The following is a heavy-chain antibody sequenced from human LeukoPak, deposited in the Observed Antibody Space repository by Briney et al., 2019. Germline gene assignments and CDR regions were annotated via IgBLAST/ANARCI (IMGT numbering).Heavy chain of an antibody. CDR1: GFTFSSYW. CDR3: AREGSYGDWGQGFDY. Sequence: GGSLRLSCAASGFTFSSYWMSWVRQAPGKGLEWVANIKQDGSEKYYVDSVKGRFTISRDNAKNSLYLQMNSLRAEDTAVYYCAREGSYGDWGQGFDYWGQGTLVTVSS. J-gene: IGHJ4*02. V-gene: IGHV3-7*01. D-gene: IGHD4-17*01. CDR2: IKQDGSEK.